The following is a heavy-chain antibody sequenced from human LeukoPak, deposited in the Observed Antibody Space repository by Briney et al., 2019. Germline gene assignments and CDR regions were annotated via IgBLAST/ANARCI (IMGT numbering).Heavy chain of an antibody. CDR2: IIPILGIA. CDR3: ATFASYLPDAFDI. CDR1: GGTFSSYA. V-gene: IGHV1-69*04. J-gene: IGHJ3*02. Sequence: GASVKVSCKASGGTFSSYAISWVRQAPGQGLEWMGRIIPILGIANYAQKFQGRVTITADKSTSTAYMELSSLRSEDTAVYYCATFASYLPDAFDIRGQGTMVTVSS.